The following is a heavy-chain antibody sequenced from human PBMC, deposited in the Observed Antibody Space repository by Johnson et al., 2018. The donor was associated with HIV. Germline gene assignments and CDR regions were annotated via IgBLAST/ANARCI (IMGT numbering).Heavy chain of an antibody. J-gene: IGHJ3*02. D-gene: IGHD3-22*01. CDR1: GSTFSDYY. CDR2: ISSSGRTI. CDR3: ARDTYYYDSSGYLDAFDI. Sequence: QVQLVESGGDLVKAGGSLRLSCAASGSTFSDYYMSWIRQAPGKGLEWVSYISSSGRTIYYADSVKGRFPISRDNAKNSLYLQMNSLRAEDTAVYYCARDTYYYDSSGYLDAFDIWGQGTMVTVSS. V-gene: IGHV3-11*04.